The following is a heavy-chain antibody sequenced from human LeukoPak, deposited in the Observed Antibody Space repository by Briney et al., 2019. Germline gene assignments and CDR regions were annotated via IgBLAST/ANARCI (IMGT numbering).Heavy chain of an antibody. CDR3: ARTQCSSTSCYLRRGNAFDI. V-gene: IGHV4-4*08. J-gene: IGHJ3*02. D-gene: IGHD2-2*01. CDR2: IYSNGSS. Sequence: SETLSLTCTVSGVSISDYYWSWIRQPPGKGLEWIGYIYSNGSSHCNPSLKSRVTISVDTSKNHFSLNLSSVTAADTAVYYCARTQCSSTSCYLRRGNAFDIWGQGSLVTVST. CDR1: GVSISDYY.